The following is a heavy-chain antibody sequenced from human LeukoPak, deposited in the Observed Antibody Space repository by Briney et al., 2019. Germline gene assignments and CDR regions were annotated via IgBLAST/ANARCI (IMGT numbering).Heavy chain of an antibody. CDR1: GASINNNF. V-gene: IGHV4-59*08. CDR3: ARHRDYYDT. Sequence: SETLSLTCTVSGASINNNFWTWIRQPPGKGLEWIGYIYSSGSANYHPSLKSRVIISGDTSKNQISLNLTSVTAADTAVYFCARHRDYYDTWGHGTLVTVSS. D-gene: IGHD3-22*01. J-gene: IGHJ4*01. CDR2: IYSSGSA.